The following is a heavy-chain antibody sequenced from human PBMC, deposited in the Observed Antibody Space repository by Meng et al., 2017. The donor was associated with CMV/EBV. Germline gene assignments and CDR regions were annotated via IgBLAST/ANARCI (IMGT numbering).Heavy chain of an antibody. CDR1: GGSISSGDYY. V-gene: IGHV4-30-4*08. J-gene: IGHJ5*02. D-gene: IGHD3-10*01. CDR2: IYYSGST. CDR3: ARGFTGVLLWFGESLGWFDP. Sequence: GQLQGSGPGMVNPSQTLSLTCTVSGGSISSGDYYWSWIRQPPGKGLEWIGYIYYSGSTYYNPSLKSRVTISVDTSKNQFSLKLSSVTAADTAVYYCARGFTGVLLWFGESLGWFDPWGQGTLVTVSS.